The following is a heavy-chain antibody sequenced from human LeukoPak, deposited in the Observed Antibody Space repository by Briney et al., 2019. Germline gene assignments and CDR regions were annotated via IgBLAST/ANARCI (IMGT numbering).Heavy chain of an antibody. V-gene: IGHV3-30*04. CDR2: ISYDGTNNK. J-gene: IGHJ4*01. D-gene: IGHD3-3*01. Sequence: GGSLRLSCAASGFTFSSFSGYDMHWVRQAPGKGLEWVAPISYDGTNNKYYADSVKGRFTISRDNAKNTLYLQMNSLRAQDTAVYYCARDGAYSTIFYWGQGTLVTVSS. CDR3: ARDGAYSTIFY. CDR1: GFTFSSFSGYD.